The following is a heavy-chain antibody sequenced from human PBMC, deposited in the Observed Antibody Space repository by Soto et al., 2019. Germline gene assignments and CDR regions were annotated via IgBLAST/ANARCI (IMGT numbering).Heavy chain of an antibody. V-gene: IGHV3-23*01. CDR2: ISGRGDGT. CDR1: GFTFDTYA. D-gene: IGHD1-20*01. Sequence: EVQLLESGGGLVQPGESLTLSCAASGFTFDTYAMTWVRQAPGKGLEWVSAISGRGDGTYYADSVKGRFTISRDNSKNTVFLQMNSLRAEDTALYYCAKYNNYWDEDYRGQGTLVTVSS. J-gene: IGHJ4*02. CDR3: AKYNNYWDEDY.